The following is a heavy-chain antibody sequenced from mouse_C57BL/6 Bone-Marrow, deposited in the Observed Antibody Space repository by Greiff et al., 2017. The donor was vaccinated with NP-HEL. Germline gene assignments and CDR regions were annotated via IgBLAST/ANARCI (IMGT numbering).Heavy chain of an antibody. CDR3: ARIGYYGSSYVYAMDY. CDR2: ILPGSGST. CDR1: GYTFTGYW. Sequence: VQLQQSGAELMKPGASVKLSCKATGYTFTGYWIEWVKQRPGHGLEWIGEILPGSGSTNYNEKFKGKATFTADTSSNTDYMQLSSLTTEDSAIYYCARIGYYGSSYVYAMDYWGQGTSVTVSS. J-gene: IGHJ4*01. D-gene: IGHD1-1*01. V-gene: IGHV1-9*01.